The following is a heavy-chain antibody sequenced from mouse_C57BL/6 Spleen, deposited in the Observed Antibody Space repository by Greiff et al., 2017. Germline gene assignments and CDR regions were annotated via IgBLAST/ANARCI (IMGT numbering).Heavy chain of an antibody. CDR3: TRDLRGFAY. CDR2: ISSGGDYI. D-gene: IGHD1-1*01. J-gene: IGHJ3*01. CDR1: GFTFSSYA. Sequence: EVNVVESGEGLVKPGGSLKLSCAASGFTFSSYAMSWVRQTPEKRLEWVAYISSGGDYIYYADTVKGRFTISRDNARNTLYLQMSSLKSEDTAMYYCTRDLRGFAYWGQGTLVTVSA. V-gene: IGHV5-9-1*02.